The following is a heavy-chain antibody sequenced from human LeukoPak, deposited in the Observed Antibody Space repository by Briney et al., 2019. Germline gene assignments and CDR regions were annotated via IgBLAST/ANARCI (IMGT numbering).Heavy chain of an antibody. V-gene: IGHV4-59*08. CDR3: ARYSGSYSGFDY. CDR2: IYSSGST. D-gene: IGHD1-26*01. CDR1: GGSIRGYF. Sequence: SETLSLTCTVSGGSIRGYFWSWIRQPPGKGLEWIGHIYSSGSTTYAPSLQGRVTISLDTSKNQFSLKLRSVTAADTAVYYCARYSGSYSGFDYWGQGTLVTVSS. J-gene: IGHJ4*02.